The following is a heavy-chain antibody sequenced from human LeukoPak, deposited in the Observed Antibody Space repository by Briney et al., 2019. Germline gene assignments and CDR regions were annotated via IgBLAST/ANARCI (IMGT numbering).Heavy chain of an antibody. Sequence: GGSLRLSCAASGFTFSSYAMSWVRQAPGKGLEWVSTIGGSADNTYYADSVRGRFTISRDNSKNTLYLQMNSLRAEDTAVYYCAKSRGEWELSPFDYWGQGTLVTVSS. J-gene: IGHJ4*02. D-gene: IGHD1-26*01. CDR1: GFTFSSYA. V-gene: IGHV3-23*01. CDR2: IGGSADNT. CDR3: AKSRGEWELSPFDY.